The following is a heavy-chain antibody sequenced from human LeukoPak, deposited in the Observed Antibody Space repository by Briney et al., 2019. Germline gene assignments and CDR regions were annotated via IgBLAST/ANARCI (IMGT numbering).Heavy chain of an antibody. CDR3: AKTLYGTRLFDY. V-gene: IGHV3-30*18. J-gene: IGHJ4*02. CDR2: ISYDGSNK. D-gene: IGHD2-8*01. Sequence: GGSLRLSCAASGFTFSSYGMHWVRQAPGKGLEWVAVISYDGSNKYYADSVKGRFTISRDNSKNTLYLQMNSLRAEDTAVYYCAKTLYGTRLFDYWGQGTLVTVSS. CDR1: GFTFSSYG.